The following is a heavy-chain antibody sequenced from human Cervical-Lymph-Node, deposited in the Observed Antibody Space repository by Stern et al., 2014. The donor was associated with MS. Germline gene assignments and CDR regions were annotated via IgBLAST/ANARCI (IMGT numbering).Heavy chain of an antibody. CDR1: GDALSSYA. J-gene: IGHJ4*02. Sequence: VQLVESGAEVKKPASSVKVSCKASGDALSSYAINWVRQVPGQGLEWTGGITPDVGTTNYAHKFQGRVTIAADKSTNTAYMELMTLRSEDTAVYYCARGGGLVGYFDYWGQGTLVSVSS. V-gene: IGHV1-69*14. D-gene: IGHD1-26*01. CDR3: ARGGGLVGYFDY. CDR2: ITPDVGTT.